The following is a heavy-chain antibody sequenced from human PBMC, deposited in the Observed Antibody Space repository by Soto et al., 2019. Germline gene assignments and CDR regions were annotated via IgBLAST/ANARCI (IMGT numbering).Heavy chain of an antibody. J-gene: IGHJ5*02. CDR2: IFYSGGT. V-gene: IGHV4-39*01. CDR3: ARQASGYYYGWFDP. CDR1: GGSILDSTYY. D-gene: IGHD3-22*01. Sequence: SETLSLTCTVSGGSILDSTYYWAWIRQSPGKGLEWIWTIFYSGGTFYTPSLKSRVTMSVDTSNNQFSLKLSSVTAADTAVYYCARQASGYYYGWFDPWGQGTLVTVSS.